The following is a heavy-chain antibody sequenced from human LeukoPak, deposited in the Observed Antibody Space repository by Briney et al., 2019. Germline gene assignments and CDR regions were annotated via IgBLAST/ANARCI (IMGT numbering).Heavy chain of an antibody. V-gene: IGHV3-30-3*02. D-gene: IGHD3-22*01. CDR3: AKNRITMIVVVEFDY. CDR1: GFSFSRYA. Sequence: GGSLRLSCAASGFSFSRYAMYWVRQAPGKGLEWVAVMSSEGSNKDYADSVKGRFTISRDNSKNTLYLQMNSLRAEDTAVYYCAKNRITMIVVVEFDYWGQGTLVTVSS. J-gene: IGHJ4*02. CDR2: MSSEGSNK.